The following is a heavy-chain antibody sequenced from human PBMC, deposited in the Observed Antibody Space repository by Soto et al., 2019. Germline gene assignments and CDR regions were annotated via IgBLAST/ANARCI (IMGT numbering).Heavy chain of an antibody. J-gene: IGHJ2*01. CDR1: GFTFSSYS. Sequence: EVQLVESGGGLVKPGGSLRLSCAASGFTFSSYSMNWVRQAPGKGLEWVSSISSSSSYIYYADSVKGRFTISRDNAKNSLYLQRNSLRAEDTAVYYCARDRAYCGGDCLPRYWYFDLWGRGTLVTVSS. D-gene: IGHD2-21*02. CDR3: ARDRAYCGGDCLPRYWYFDL. V-gene: IGHV3-21*01. CDR2: ISSSSSYI.